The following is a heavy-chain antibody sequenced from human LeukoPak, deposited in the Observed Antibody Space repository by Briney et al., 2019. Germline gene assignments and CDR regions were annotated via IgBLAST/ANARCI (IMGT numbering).Heavy chain of an antibody. Sequence: GGSLRLSCAASGFTFSSYSMNWVRQAPGKGLEWVSSISSSSSYIYYADSVKGRFTISRDNAKNSLYLQMNSLRAEDTAVYYCARVGGKNWGPFDYWGQGTLVTFSS. CDR1: GFTFSSYS. J-gene: IGHJ4*02. CDR3: ARVGGKNWGPFDY. V-gene: IGHV3-21*01. D-gene: IGHD7-27*01. CDR2: ISSSSSYI.